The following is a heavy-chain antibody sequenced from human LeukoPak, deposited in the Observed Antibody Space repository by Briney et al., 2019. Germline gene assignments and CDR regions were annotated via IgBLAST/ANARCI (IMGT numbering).Heavy chain of an antibody. D-gene: IGHD2-2*02. Sequence: ASVKVSCKASGGTFSSYAISWVRQAPGQGLEWMGRINPNSGGTNYAQKFQGRVTMTRDTSISTAYMELSRLRSDDTAVYYCASSGTDIVVVPAAIEGLDYWGQGTLVTVSS. CDR1: GGTFSSYA. CDR3: ASSGTDIVVVPAAIEGLDY. V-gene: IGHV1-2*06. J-gene: IGHJ4*02. CDR2: INPNSGGT.